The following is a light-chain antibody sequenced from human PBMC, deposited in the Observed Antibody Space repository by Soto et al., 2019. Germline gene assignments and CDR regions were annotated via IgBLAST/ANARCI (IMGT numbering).Light chain of an antibody. CDR2: EVT. CDR1: SSDVGGYNY. V-gene: IGLV2-8*01. CDR3: SSYAGSNNV. J-gene: IGLJ1*01. Sequence: QAALTQPPSASGSPGQSVTISCTGTSSDVGGYNYVSWYQQHPGKAPKLMIYEVTKRPSGVPDRFSGSKSGNTASLTVSGLQAEDEADYYCSSYAGSNNVFGTGTQ.